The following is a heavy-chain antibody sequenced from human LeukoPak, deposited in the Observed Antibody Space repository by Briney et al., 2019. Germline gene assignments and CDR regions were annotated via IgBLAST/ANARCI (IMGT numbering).Heavy chain of an antibody. CDR2: ISAYNGNT. V-gene: IGHV1-18*04. D-gene: IGHD1-26*01. CDR1: GYTFTGYY. CDR3: ARTTVGATPCDY. J-gene: IGHJ4*01. Sequence: ASVKVSCKASGYTFTGYYMHWVRQAPGQGLEWMGWISAYNGNTNYAQKLQGRVTMTTDTSTSTAYMELRSLRSDDTAVYYCARTTVGATPCDYWGHGTLVTVSS.